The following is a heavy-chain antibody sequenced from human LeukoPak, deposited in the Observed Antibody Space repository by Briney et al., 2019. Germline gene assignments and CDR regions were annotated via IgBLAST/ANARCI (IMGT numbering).Heavy chain of an antibody. Sequence: GGSLRLSCAASGFTFSSYAMHWVRQAPGKGLEWVAVISYDGSNKYYADSVKGRFTISRDNSKNTLYLQMNSLRAEDTAVYYCARDVYESGTPFDYWGQGTLVTVSS. D-gene: IGHD5/OR15-5a*01. CDR1: GFTFSSYA. CDR2: ISYDGSNK. V-gene: IGHV3-30-3*01. J-gene: IGHJ4*02. CDR3: ARDVYESGTPFDY.